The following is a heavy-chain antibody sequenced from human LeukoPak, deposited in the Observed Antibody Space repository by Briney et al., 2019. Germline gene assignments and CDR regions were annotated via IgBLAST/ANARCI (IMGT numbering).Heavy chain of an antibody. CDR3: AREFARETNFDY. CDR2: ISAYNGNT. V-gene: IGHV1-18*01. CDR1: GYTFTSYG. Sequence: AASVKVSCKASGYTFTSYGISWVRQAPGQGLEWMGWISAYNGNTNYAQKLQGRVSMTTDTSTSTAYMELRSLRSDDTAVYYCAREFARETNFDYWGQGTLVTVSS. J-gene: IGHJ4*02. D-gene: IGHD1-7*01.